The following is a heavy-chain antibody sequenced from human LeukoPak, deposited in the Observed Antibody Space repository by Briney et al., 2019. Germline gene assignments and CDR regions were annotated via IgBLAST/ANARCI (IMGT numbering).Heavy chain of an antibody. CDR3: ANGIRYYFDN. CDR2: ISGSGGSI. J-gene: IGHJ4*02. V-gene: IGHV3-23*01. D-gene: IGHD1-1*01. Sequence: GGSLRLSCAASGFIFSNYAMSWVRQAPGKGLECVSSISGSGGSIDYADSVKGRFTISRDNSKSTVYLQMNSLRAEDTAVYYCANGIRYYFDNWGQGTLVTVSS. CDR1: GFIFSNYA.